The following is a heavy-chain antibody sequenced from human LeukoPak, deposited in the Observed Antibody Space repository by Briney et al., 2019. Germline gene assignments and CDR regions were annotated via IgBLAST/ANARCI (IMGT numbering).Heavy chain of an antibody. CDR1: GGTFSRYA. V-gene: IGHV1-69*01. CDR3: ARGQGGYSYGYVGYYYGMDV. CDR2: ILPIFGTV. D-gene: IGHD5-18*01. Sequence: GSSVPVSRQASGGTFSRYALRWVRQAPGKGLAWMGGILPIFGTVNYVQKFQGRITITADESTSTAYMELSSLRSEYTAVYYGARGQGGYSYGYVGYYYGMDVWGKGTTVTVSS. J-gene: IGHJ6*04.